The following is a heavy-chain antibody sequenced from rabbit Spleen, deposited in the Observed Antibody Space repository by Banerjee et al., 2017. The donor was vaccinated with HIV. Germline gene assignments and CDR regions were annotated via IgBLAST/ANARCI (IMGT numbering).Heavy chain of an antibody. CDR3: ARDSGTSFSSYGMDL. Sequence: QSLEESGGDLVKPGASLTLTCKASGVSFSGNSYMCWVRQAPGKGLEWIACIYAVTATTYYATWAKGRSTISKTSSTTVTLQMTSLTAADTATYFCARDSGTSFSSYGMDLWGPGTLVTVS. V-gene: IGHV1S40*01. D-gene: IGHD8-1*01. CDR1: GVSFSGNSY. CDR2: IYAVTATT. J-gene: IGHJ6*01.